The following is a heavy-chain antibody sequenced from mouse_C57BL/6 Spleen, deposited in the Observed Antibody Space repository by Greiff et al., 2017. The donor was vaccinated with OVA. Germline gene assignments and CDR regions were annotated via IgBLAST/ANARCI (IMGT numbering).Heavy chain of an antibody. CDR1: GYTFTSYW. V-gene: IGHV1-55*01. D-gene: IGHD4-1*01. J-gene: IGHJ3*01. Sequence: QVKLQQPGAELVQPGASVKMSCKASGYTFTSYWITWVKQRPGPGLEWVGDIYPGSGSPNYNETFKSKATLTVDTSASTADMQLSSLTSEDSSVYYCARDGTRFAYWGQGTLVTVSA. CDR2: IYPGSGSP. CDR3: ARDGTRFAY.